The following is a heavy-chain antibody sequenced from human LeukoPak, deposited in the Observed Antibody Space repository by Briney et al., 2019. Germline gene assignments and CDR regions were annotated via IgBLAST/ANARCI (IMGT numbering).Heavy chain of an antibody. Sequence: SETLSLTCAVYGGSFSGYYWSWIRQPPGKGLEWIGEINHSGSTNYNPSLKSRVTISVDTSKNQCSLKLSSVTTADTAVYYCTRSTNLEAFDIWGQGTMVTVSS. J-gene: IGHJ3*02. CDR2: INHSGST. CDR3: TRSTNLEAFDI. CDR1: GGSFSGYY. D-gene: IGHD2-8*01. V-gene: IGHV4-34*01.